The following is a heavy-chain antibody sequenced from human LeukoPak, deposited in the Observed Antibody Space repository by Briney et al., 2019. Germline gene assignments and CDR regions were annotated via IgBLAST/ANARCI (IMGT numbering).Heavy chain of an antibody. CDR2: ISYDGSNK. D-gene: IGHD2-2*01. CDR3: AKYRSTSTYYYYGMDV. Sequence: GGSLRLSCAASGFTFSSYGMHWVRQAPGKGLEWVAVISYDGSNKYYADSVKGRFTISRDNSKNTLYLQMNSLRAEDTAVYYCAKYRSTSTYYYYGMDVWGQGTTVTVSS. J-gene: IGHJ6*02. CDR1: GFTFSSYG. V-gene: IGHV3-30*18.